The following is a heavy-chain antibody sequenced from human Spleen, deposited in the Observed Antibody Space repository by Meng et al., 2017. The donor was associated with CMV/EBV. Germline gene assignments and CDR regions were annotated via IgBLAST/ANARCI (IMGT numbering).Heavy chain of an antibody. J-gene: IGHJ5*02. CDR2: INHSGST. CDR3: ARGGVSTSCYGCWFDP. Sequence: YGGSFSGYYWSWIRQPPWKGLEWSGEINHSGSTNYNPSLKSRVTISVDTSKNQFSLKLSSVTAADTAVYSCARGGVSTSCYGCWFDPWGQGTLVTVSS. V-gene: IGHV4-34*01. CDR1: GGSFSGYY. D-gene: IGHD2-2*01.